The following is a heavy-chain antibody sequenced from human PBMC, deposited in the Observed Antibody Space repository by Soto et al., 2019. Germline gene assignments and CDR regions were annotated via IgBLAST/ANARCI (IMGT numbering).Heavy chain of an antibody. CDR3: ARDYPRLLPHLTSGYFQH. Sequence: GGSLRLSCAASGFTFSTYSMHWVRQAPGKGLEWVAYISSSSSYMYYADSVKGRFTVSRDNAAKSLYLEMNSLRGDDTAVYYCARDYPRLLPHLTSGYFQHWGHGTLVTVSS. CDR2: ISSSSSYM. J-gene: IGHJ1*01. V-gene: IGHV3-21*01. D-gene: IGHD1-26*01. CDR1: GFTFSTYS.